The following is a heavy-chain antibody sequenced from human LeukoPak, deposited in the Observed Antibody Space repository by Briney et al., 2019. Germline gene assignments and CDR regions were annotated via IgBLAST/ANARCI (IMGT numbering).Heavy chain of an antibody. V-gene: IGHV3-9*01. CDR2: ISWNSGSI. CDR1: GFTFDDYA. J-gene: IGHJ6*02. Sequence: GGSLRLSCAASGFTFDDYAMHWVRQAPGKGLECVSGISWNSGSIGYADSVKVRFTISRDNATNSLYLQLNSLRAEDTALYYCAKDIQGYGIFYGMDVWGQGTTVTVSS. D-gene: IGHD3-16*01. CDR3: AKDIQGYGIFYGMDV.